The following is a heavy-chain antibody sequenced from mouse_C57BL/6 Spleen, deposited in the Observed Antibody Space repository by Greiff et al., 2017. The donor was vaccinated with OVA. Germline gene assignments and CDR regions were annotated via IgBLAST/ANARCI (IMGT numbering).Heavy chain of an antibody. V-gene: IGHV10-3*01. CDR1: GFTFNTYA. J-gene: IGHJ4*01. D-gene: IGHD2-2*01. CDR3: VGDGGAMVTTEYAMDY. Sequence: EVQLQESGGGLVQPKGSLKLSCAASGFTFNTYAMHWVRQAPGKGLEWVARIRSKSSNYATYYADSVKDRFTISRDDSQSMLYLRMNNLKTEDTAMYYCVGDGGAMVTTEYAMDYWGQGTSVTVSS. CDR2: IRSKSSNYAT.